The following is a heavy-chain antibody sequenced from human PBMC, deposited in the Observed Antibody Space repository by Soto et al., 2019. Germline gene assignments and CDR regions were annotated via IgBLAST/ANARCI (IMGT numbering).Heavy chain of an antibody. CDR2: VFTTGTT. J-gene: IGHJ5*02. V-gene: IGHV4-4*07. Sequence: PSETLSLTCSVTGVSINNYYWSWVRQSAGKGLEWIGRVFTTGTTDYNPSLKGRVTISFDTSKNQFSLSLSSVTAADTPIYYCARDFTCIFDDFADMRWNFDTWGQGTLVTVSS. CDR1: GVSINNYY. CDR3: ARDFTCIFDDFADMRWNFDT. D-gene: IGHD3-3*02.